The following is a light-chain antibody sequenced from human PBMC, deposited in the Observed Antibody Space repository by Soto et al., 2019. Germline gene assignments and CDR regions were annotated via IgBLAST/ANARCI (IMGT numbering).Light chain of an antibody. CDR1: SSDVGAYNY. Sequence: QSALTQPASVSGSPGQSITISCTGTSSDVGAYNYVSWYQQDPGKAPKLMIYEVTNRPSGVSNRFSGSKSGNTASLTISGLQAEDEADYYCSSFTSSNTGVFGGGTKLTVL. J-gene: IGLJ3*02. V-gene: IGLV2-14*01. CDR2: EVT. CDR3: SSFTSSNTGV.